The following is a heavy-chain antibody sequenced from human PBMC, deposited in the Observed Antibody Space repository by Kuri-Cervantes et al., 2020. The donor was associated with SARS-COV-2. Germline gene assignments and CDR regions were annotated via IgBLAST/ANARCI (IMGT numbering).Heavy chain of an antibody. V-gene: IGHV4-39*01. CDR1: GGSISSSSYY. D-gene: IGHD2-2*01. CDR3: ARRLEYANAFDI. CDR2: IYYSGST. J-gene: IGHJ3*02. Sequence: GSLRLSCTVSGGSISSSSYYWGWIRQPPGEGLEWIGSIYYSGSTYYNPSLKSRVTISVDTSKNQFSLQLSSVTAADTAVYYCARRLEYANAFDIWGQGTMVTVSS.